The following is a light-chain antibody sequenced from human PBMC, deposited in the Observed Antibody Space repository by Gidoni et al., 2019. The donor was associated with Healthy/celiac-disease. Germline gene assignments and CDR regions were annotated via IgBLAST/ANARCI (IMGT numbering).Light chain of an antibody. Sequence: AIRMTQSPSSFSASTGDRVTITCRASQGISSYLAWYQQKPGKAPKLLIYAASTLQTGVPSRFSGSGSGTDFTLTISSLQSEDFAAYYCQQCYNYPLTFGGGTKVEIK. CDR1: QGISSY. CDR3: QQCYNYPLT. CDR2: AAS. V-gene: IGKV1-8*01. J-gene: IGKJ4*01.